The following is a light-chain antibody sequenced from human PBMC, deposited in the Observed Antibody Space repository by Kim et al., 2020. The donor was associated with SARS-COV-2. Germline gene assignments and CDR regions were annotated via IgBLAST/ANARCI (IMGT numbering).Light chain of an antibody. CDR1: SSDIGYYNY. Sequence: QSALTQPPSASGSLGQSVTISCTGTSSDIGYYNYVSWYQQYPGKVPKLIIYEVNKRPSGVPDRFSGSKSGNTASLTVSGLQAEDEADYYCSSYVGSDNWVFGGGTKVTVL. CDR2: EVN. V-gene: IGLV2-8*01. J-gene: IGLJ2*01. CDR3: SSYVGSDNWV.